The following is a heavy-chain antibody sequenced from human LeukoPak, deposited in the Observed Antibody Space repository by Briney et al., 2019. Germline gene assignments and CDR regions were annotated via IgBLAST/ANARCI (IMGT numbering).Heavy chain of an antibody. J-gene: IGHJ4*02. CDR2: INSSGSII. Sequence: GGSLRLSCAASGFTFSDYYMSWIRQAPGKGLEWVSYINSSGSIIHYADSVKGRFTISRDNAKNSLYLQMNSLRAEDTAVYYCARDPSEWLLLRCFDYWGQGTLVTVSS. CDR3: ARDPSEWLLLRCFDY. CDR1: GFTFSDYY. D-gene: IGHD3-22*01. V-gene: IGHV3-11*04.